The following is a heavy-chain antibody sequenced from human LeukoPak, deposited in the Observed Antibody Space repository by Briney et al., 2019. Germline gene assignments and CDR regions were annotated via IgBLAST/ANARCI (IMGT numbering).Heavy chain of an antibody. CDR3: ARHSFYYDSSGSYYYFDY. Sequence: PSETLSLTCTASGGSISSSRYYWGWIRQPPGKGLEWIGSIYYSGNTYSNPSLKSRVTISVDTSKNQFSLKLSSVTAADTAVYYCARHSFYYDSSGSYYYFDYWGQGTLVTVSS. J-gene: IGHJ4*02. D-gene: IGHD3-22*01. CDR1: GGSISSSRYY. V-gene: IGHV4-39*01. CDR2: IYYSGNT.